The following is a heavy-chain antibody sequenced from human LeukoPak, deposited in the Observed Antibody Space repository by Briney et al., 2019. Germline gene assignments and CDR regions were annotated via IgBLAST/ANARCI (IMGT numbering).Heavy chain of an antibody. CDR2: IWYDGSNK. J-gene: IGHJ4*02. CDR1: GFTFCSYA. V-gene: IGHV3-33*06. Sequence: PGRSLRLSCAACGFTFCSYAMHWVRQAPGKGLEWVAFIWYDGSNKDYTDSVKGRFTISRDNAKNRLHLQMNSLRAEDTAVYYCAKEDQSYYYSSAWDYWGQGTLVTVSS. D-gene: IGHD3-22*01. CDR3: AKEDQSYYYSSAWDY.